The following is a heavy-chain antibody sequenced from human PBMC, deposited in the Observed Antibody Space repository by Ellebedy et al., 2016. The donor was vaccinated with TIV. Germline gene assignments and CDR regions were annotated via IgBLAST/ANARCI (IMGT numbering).Heavy chain of an antibody. Sequence: ASVKVFCKTSGYIFTAYYIHWVRQAPGQGLEWMGWINPDSGRTNFAQRFQGRVTMTRDTSVNTAYMELSRLESDDTAVYYCARHRGYYYYYGMDVWGQGTTVTVSS. V-gene: IGHV1-2*02. CDR3: ARHRGYYYYYGMDV. CDR2: INPDSGRT. J-gene: IGHJ6*02. CDR1: GYIFTAYY.